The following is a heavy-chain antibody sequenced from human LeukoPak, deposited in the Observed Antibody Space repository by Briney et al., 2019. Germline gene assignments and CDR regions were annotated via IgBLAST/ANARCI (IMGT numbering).Heavy chain of an antibody. Sequence: SQTLSLTCTVSGGSFSSGVYYWTWIRQPPGKGLDWIGSIYYTGSTYYNPSLKSRVTISVDTSKNQFSLKLSSVTAADTAVYYCARVDPDSSSTLEVFDYWGQGTLVTVSS. V-gene: IGHV4-30-4*01. CDR1: GGSFSSGVYY. J-gene: IGHJ4*02. CDR2: IYYTGST. CDR3: ARVDPDSSSTLEVFDY. D-gene: IGHD6-6*01.